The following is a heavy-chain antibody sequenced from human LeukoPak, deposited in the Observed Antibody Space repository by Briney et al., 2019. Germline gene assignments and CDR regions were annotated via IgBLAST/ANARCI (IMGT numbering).Heavy chain of an antibody. D-gene: IGHD3-22*01. CDR3: ARRSMKDYYDSSGYYYFDY. CDR2: IYYSGST. J-gene: IGHJ4*02. V-gene: IGHV4-59*01. Sequence: SETLSLTCTVSGGSISSYYWSWIRQPPGKGLEWIGYIYYSGSTNYNPSLKSRVTISVDTSKNQFSLKLSSVTAADTAVYYCARRSMKDYYDSSGYYYFDYWGQGTLVTVSS. CDR1: GGSISSYY.